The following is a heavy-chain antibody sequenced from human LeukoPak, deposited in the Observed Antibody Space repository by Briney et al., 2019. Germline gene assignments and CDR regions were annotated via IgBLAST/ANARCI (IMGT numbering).Heavy chain of an antibody. V-gene: IGHV4-39*01. CDR3: ARLRITFGGVIA. J-gene: IGHJ5*02. Sequence: GSLRLSCAASGFTFSSYAMSWIRQPPGKGLEWIGSIYYSGSTYYNPSLKSRVTISVDTSKNQFSLKLSSVTAADTAVYYCARLRITFGGVIAWGQGTLVTVSS. CDR1: GFTFSSYA. CDR2: IYYSGST. D-gene: IGHD3-16*02.